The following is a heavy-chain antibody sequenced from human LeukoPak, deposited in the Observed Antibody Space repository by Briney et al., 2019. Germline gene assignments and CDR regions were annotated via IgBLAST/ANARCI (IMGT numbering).Heavy chain of an antibody. Sequence: GGSLRLSCAASGFTFSSYSMNWVRQAPGKGLEWVSSISSSSSYIYYADSVKGRFTISRDNAKNSLYLQMNSLRAEDTAVYYCARDIPPFRFGELFGYDYWGQGTLVTVSS. CDR1: GFTFSSYS. V-gene: IGHV3-21*01. D-gene: IGHD3-10*01. CDR2: ISSSSSYI. J-gene: IGHJ4*02. CDR3: ARDIPPFRFGELFGYDY.